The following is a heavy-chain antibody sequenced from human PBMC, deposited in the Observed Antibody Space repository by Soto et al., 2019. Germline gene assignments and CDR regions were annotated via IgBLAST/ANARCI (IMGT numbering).Heavy chain of an antibody. V-gene: IGHV3-49*03. Sequence: PGGSLRLSCTASGFTFGDHAMSWFRQAPGKGLEWVGFIRSKAYGGTTEYAASVKGRFTISRDDSKSIAYLQMNSLKTEDTAVYYCTRTRVRGVIIRSYYFDYWGQGT. J-gene: IGHJ4*02. CDR3: TRTRVRGVIIRSYYFDY. D-gene: IGHD3-10*01. CDR2: IRSKAYGGTT. CDR1: GFTFGDHA.